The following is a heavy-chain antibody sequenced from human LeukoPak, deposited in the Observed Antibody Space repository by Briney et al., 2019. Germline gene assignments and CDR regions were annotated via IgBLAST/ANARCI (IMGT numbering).Heavy chain of an antibody. CDR3: ARDISVRDAAWWFNP. J-gene: IGHJ5*02. CDR1: GYTFTSNY. D-gene: IGHD5-24*01. Sequence: GASAKVSCKASGYTFTSNYMCWGRHAPGQGLEWMGVINPTGGSTSYAHKFQGRITLTRDMSTSTDYLELSSLRSDDTAVYYCARDISVRDAAWWFNPWGQGTLVTVSS. CDR2: INPTGGST. V-gene: IGHV1-46*01.